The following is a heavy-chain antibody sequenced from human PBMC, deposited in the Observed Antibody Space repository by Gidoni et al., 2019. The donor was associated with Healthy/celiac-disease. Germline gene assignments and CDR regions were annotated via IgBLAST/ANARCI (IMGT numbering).Heavy chain of an antibody. CDR3: ANYYDSSGYYGVFDY. J-gene: IGHJ4*02. CDR2: ISGSGGST. V-gene: IGHV3-23*01. Sequence: EVQLLESGGGLVQPGGSLRLSCAASGFTFSSYPMSWVRQAPGKGLEWVSAISGSGGSTYYADSVKGRFTISRDNSKNTLYLQMNSLRAEDTAVYYCANYYDSSGYYGVFDYWGQGTLVTVSS. D-gene: IGHD3-22*01. CDR1: GFTFSSYP.